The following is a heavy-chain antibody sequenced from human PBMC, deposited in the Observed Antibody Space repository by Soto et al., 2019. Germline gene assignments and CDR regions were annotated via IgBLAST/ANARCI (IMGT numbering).Heavy chain of an antibody. D-gene: IGHD2-21*02. J-gene: IGHJ4*02. CDR2: ISGYIHNT. Sequence: QVPLVQSGAEVKKPGASVKVSCKASGYTFSNYGINWVRQAPGQGLEWMGWISGYIHNTKYAQKVQGRVTMTTDTSTSTAYMELRSLRSDDTAVYYCARGKVGGDSKYWGQGTLVTVSS. CDR3: ARGKVGGDSKY. V-gene: IGHV1-18*01. CDR1: GYTFSNYG.